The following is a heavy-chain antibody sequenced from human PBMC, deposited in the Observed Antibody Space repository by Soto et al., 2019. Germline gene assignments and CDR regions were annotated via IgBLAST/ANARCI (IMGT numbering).Heavy chain of an antibody. V-gene: IGHV3-15*01. CDR2: IKSKSDDGTT. Sequence: GGSLRLSCAGSGFIFSNVWMNWVRQAPGKGLEWVGHIKSKSDDGTTDYAAPVKGRFTISRDDSKNTLYLEMNSLQSEDTALYYCNTYGVGATNSWFDPWGQGTLVTVSS. CDR1: GFIFSNVW. J-gene: IGHJ5*01. CDR3: NTYGVGATNSWFDP. D-gene: IGHD1-26*01.